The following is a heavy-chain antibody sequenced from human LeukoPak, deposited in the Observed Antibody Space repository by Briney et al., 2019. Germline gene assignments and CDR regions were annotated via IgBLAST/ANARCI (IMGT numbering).Heavy chain of an antibody. V-gene: IGHV3-23*01. Sequence: PGGSLRLSCAASGFIFTSFAMTWVRQAPGKGLEWVSSISGSGDSAYYAGSVKGRFTISRDNSKNEVYLQMNSLRAEDTAVYYCANGGCTSGYRGFDYWGQGTLVTVSS. CDR2: ISGSGDSA. CDR3: ANGGCTSGYRGFDY. CDR1: GFIFTSFA. D-gene: IGHD2-8*01. J-gene: IGHJ4*02.